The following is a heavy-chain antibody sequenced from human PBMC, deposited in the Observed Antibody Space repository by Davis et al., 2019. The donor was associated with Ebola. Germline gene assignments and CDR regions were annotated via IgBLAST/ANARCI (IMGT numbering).Heavy chain of an antibody. J-gene: IGHJ4*02. V-gene: IGHV3-74*01. Sequence: PGGSLRLSCAASGFNFGSYWMHWVRQAPGKGLMWVSHIDSDGSTTTYADSVKGRFTVSRDNAKNTLYLQLNTLGVEDTAVYYCAREGLGFDYWGQGTLVTVSS. CDR1: GFNFGSYW. CDR3: AREGLGFDY. CDR2: IDSDGSTT.